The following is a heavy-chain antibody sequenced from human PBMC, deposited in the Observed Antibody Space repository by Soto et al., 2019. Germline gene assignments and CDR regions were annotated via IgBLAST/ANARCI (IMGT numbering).Heavy chain of an antibody. CDR1: GFTFSSYA. CDR3: AKDRGYSYGWAYYYYGMDV. Sequence: VGSLRLSCAASGFTFSSYAMSWVRQAPGKGLEWVSAISGSGGSTYYADSVKGRFTISRDNSKNTLYLQMNSLRAEDTAVYYCAKDRGYSYGWAYYYYGMDVWGQGTTVTVSS. CDR2: ISGSGGST. V-gene: IGHV3-23*01. J-gene: IGHJ6*02. D-gene: IGHD5-18*01.